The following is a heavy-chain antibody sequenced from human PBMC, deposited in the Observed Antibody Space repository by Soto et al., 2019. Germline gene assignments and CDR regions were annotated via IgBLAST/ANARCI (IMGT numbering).Heavy chain of an antibody. CDR2: TYYNGNA. J-gene: IGHJ4*02. V-gene: IGHV4-39*01. D-gene: IGHD3-10*01. Sequence: SETLSLTCNVSGCPIARSNYYWDCLRQPPGKGLEWIGTTYYNGNAYYNPSLKSRVSMSVDTSKNQFSLKLVSVTAADTAVYYCARHFVAVVIKGWGYWGQGTLVTVS. CDR1: GCPIARSNYY. CDR3: ARHFVAVVIKGWGY.